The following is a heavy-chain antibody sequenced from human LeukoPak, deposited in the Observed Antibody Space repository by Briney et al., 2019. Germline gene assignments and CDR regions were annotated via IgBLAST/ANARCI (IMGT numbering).Heavy chain of an antibody. CDR1: GFTFSSYE. V-gene: IGHV3-48*03. D-gene: IGHD2-2*02. Sequence: PGASLRLSCAASGFTFSSYEMNWVRQAPGKGLEWVAYISSSGSTKYYADSVKGRFTISRDNAKNSLYLQMNSLRAEDTAVYYCATDRDCSGTSCYTGAFRYYYYYGMDVWGQGTTVTVSS. J-gene: IGHJ6*02. CDR2: ISSSGSTK. CDR3: ATDRDCSGTSCYTGAFRYYYYYGMDV.